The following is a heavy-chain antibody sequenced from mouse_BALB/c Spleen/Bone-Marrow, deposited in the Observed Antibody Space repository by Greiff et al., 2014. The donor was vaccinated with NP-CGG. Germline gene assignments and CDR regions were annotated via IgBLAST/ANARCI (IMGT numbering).Heavy chain of an antibody. V-gene: IGHV1S22*01. D-gene: IGHD1-1*01. Sequence: LQQSGSELVRPGASVKLSCKASGSTFTSYWMHWVRQRPGQGLEWIGNIYPGSGSTNYDEKFKSKATLTVDTSSSTAYMQLSSLTSEDSAVYYGRSYDYAMDYWGQGTSVTVSS. CDR3: RSYDYAMDY. CDR1: GSTFTSYW. CDR2: IYPGSGST. J-gene: IGHJ4*01.